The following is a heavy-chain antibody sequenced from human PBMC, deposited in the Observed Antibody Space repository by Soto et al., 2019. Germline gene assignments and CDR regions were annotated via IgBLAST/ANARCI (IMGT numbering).Heavy chain of an antibody. D-gene: IGHD2-2*01. J-gene: IGHJ6*02. CDR1: GGSISSYY. Sequence: QVQLQESGPGLVKPSETLSLTCTVPGGSISSYYWSWIRQPPGKGLEWIRYIYYSGSTNYNPSLKSRVTISVDTSKPQCSLKLSSVTAADTAVYYCAREGTTVDSYYYYGMDVWGQGTTVTVSS. V-gene: IGHV4-59*01. CDR2: IYYSGST. CDR3: AREGTTVDSYYYYGMDV.